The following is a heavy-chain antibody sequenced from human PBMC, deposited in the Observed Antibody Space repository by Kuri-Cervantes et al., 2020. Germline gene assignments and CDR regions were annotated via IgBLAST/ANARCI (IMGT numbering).Heavy chain of an antibody. CDR2: IKKDGSGK. CDR3: ARDVGVAAFDS. V-gene: IGHV3-7*01. D-gene: IGHD3-3*01. J-gene: IGHJ4*02. Sequence: GESLKISCAASGFTFSSYAMHWVRQAPGKGLEWVANIKKDGSGKYYVDSVKGRFTISRDNAKMSVDLQMNSLRVEDTAVYYCARDVGVAAFDSWGQGTLVTVSS. CDR1: GFTFSSYA.